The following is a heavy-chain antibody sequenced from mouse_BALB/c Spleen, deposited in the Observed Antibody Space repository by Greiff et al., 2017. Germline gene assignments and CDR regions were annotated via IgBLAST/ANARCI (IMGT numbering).Heavy chain of an antibody. J-gene: IGHJ4*01. CDR2: IWSGGST. D-gene: IGHD3-3*01. Sequence: QVQLKESGPGLVQPSQSLSITCTVSGFSLTSYGVHWVRQSPGKGLEWLGVIWSGGSTDYNAAFISRLSISKDNSKSQVFFKMNSLQANDTAIYYCARNYGTTRESAMDYWGQGTSVTVSS. V-gene: IGHV2-2*02. CDR1: GFSLTSYG. CDR3: ARNYGTTRESAMDY.